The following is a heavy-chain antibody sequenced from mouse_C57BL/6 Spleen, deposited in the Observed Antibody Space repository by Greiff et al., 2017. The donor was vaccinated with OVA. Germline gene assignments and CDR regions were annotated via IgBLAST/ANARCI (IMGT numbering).Heavy chain of an antibody. Sequence: EVKLQESGPELVKPGASVKISCKASGYSFTGYYMNWVKQSPEKSLEWIGEINPSTGGTTYNQKFKAKATLTVDKSSSTAYMQLKSLTSEDSAVYYCARFPYDYGGSDYWGQGTTLTVSS. CDR3: ARFPYDYGGSDY. D-gene: IGHD2-4*01. V-gene: IGHV1-42*01. CDR1: GYSFTGYY. J-gene: IGHJ2*01. CDR2: INPSTGGT.